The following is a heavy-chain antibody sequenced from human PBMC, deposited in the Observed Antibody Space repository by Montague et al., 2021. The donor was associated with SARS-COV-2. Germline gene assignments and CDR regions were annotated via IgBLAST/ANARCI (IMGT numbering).Heavy chain of an antibody. CDR1: GFSLKTPGMC. V-gene: IGHV2-70*11. CDR3: ARTSPYSGSYKEFDY. J-gene: IGHJ4*02. Sequence: PALVKPTQTVTLTCTFSGFSLKTPGMCVSWIRQPPGKALEWLARIDWDGDKDISTSLKTRLTVSRDTSKNQVVLTMTNMDPGDTATYYCARTSPYSGSYKEFDYWGQGVLVTVSS. D-gene: IGHD1-26*01. CDR2: IDWDGDK.